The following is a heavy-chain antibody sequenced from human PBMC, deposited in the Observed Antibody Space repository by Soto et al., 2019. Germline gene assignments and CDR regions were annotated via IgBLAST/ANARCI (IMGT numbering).Heavy chain of an antibody. CDR2: IIPIFRNP. D-gene: IGHD1-26*01. CDR3: ARDEISGTYRFDY. V-gene: IGHV1-69*13. J-gene: IGHJ4*02. Sequence: SVKVSCKSSGGTSTSYIISWVRQASGQGLEWMGGIIPIFRNPTYAQKFQGRVTITADPSTSTAYMELSSLRSEDTALYYCARDEISGTYRFDYWGQGTQVTVSS. CDR1: GGTSTSYI.